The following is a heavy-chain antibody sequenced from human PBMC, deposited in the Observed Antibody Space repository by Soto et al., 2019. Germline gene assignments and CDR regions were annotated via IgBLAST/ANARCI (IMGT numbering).Heavy chain of an antibody. J-gene: IGHJ4*02. Sequence: VHLMESGGGAVQPGRSLRLSCVAAGFIFNRYAMHWVRQAPGKGLEWVAVISYDGRIINYADSVRDRFTIFRDNSKNTLFLQMNSLRIEDTAIYYCAKDVDYDFDYWGQGTLVTVSS. V-gene: IGHV3-30*18. CDR1: GFIFNRYA. CDR3: AKDVDYDFDY. D-gene: IGHD4-17*01. CDR2: ISYDGRII.